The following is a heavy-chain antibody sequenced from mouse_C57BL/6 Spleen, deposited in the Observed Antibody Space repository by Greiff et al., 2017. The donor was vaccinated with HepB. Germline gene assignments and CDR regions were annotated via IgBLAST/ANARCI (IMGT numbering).Heavy chain of an antibody. Sequence: EVQLQQSGPELVKPGASVKISCKASGYSFTGYYMNWVKQSPEKSLEWIGEINPSTGGTTYNQKFKAKATLTVDKSSSTAYMQLKSLTSEDSAVYYCARPYDYDGGFDYWGQGTTLTVSS. CDR1: GYSFTGYY. V-gene: IGHV1-42*01. CDR3: ARPYDYDGGFDY. CDR2: INPSTGGT. J-gene: IGHJ2*01. D-gene: IGHD2-4*01.